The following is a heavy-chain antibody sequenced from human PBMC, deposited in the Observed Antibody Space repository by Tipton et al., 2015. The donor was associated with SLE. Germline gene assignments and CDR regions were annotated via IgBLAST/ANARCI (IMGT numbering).Heavy chain of an antibody. V-gene: IGHV1-46*03. Sequence: QSGPEVKKPGASVKVSCKASGYTFTGYYMHWVRQAPGQGLEWMGIINPGADYTIYAQNFQGRVTMTRDMSRNTVYMELSGLRSEDTAIYYCARESDSPDGWGQGTTVTVSS. CDR3: ARESDSPDG. CDR1: GYTFTGYY. CDR2: INPGADYT. D-gene: IGHD2-15*01. J-gene: IGHJ6*02.